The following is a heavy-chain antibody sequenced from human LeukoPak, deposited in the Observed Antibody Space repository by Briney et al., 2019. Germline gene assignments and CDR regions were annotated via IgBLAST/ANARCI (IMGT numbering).Heavy chain of an antibody. V-gene: IGHV3-48*03. CDR2: ICASGNTV. D-gene: IGHD3-22*01. J-gene: IGHJ4*02. Sequence: GGSLRLSCATSGFTFSSFEMTWVRQAPGKGLEWVSYICASGNTVFYADSVKGRFTILRDNDKNSLYLQMNSLRAEDTAVYFCARDYRTYYYDSSGYYFDYWGQGTLVTVSS. CDR3: ARDYRTYYYDSSGYYFDY. CDR1: GFTFSSFE.